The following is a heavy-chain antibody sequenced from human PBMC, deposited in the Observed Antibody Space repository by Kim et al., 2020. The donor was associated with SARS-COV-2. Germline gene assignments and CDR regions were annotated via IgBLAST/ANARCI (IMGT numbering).Heavy chain of an antibody. V-gene: IGHV1-69*13. CDR3: ARAYDSSGYRTRVAFDI. J-gene: IGHJ3*02. D-gene: IGHD3-22*01. CDR2: IIPIFGTA. Sequence: SVKVSCKASGGTFSSYAISWVRQAPGQGLEWMGGIIPIFGTANYAQKFQGRVTITADESTSTAYMELSSLRSEDTAVYYCARAYDSSGYRTRVAFDIWGQGTMVTVSS. CDR1: GGTFSSYA.